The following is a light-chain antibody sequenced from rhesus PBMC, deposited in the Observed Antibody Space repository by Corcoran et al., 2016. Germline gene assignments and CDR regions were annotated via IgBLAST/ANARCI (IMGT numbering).Light chain of an antibody. Sequence: DIQMTQSPSSLSASEGDTVTITCRASQGIRSYLNWFQQKPGKAPKLLIYDASSLESGVPSRFSGSGSGKDVPLTISSLQPEDFATYYCLQHNSYPLAFGGGTKVEIK. CDR2: DAS. V-gene: IGKV1-28*02. CDR1: QGIRSY. CDR3: LQHNSYPLA. J-gene: IGKJ4*01.